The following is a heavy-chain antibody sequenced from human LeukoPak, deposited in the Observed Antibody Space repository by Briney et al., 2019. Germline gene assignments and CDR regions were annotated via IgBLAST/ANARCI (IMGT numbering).Heavy chain of an antibody. CDR2: ISGDGGST. CDR3: AKDSVYYYDSSGYFPGDY. Sequence: SGGSLRLSCAASGFTFDDYAMHWVRQAPGKGLEWVSLISGDGGSTYYADSVKGRFTISRDNSKTSLYLQMNSLRTEDTALYYCAKDSVYYYDSSGYFPGDYWGQGTLVTVSS. V-gene: IGHV3-43*02. CDR1: GFTFDDYA. D-gene: IGHD3-22*01. J-gene: IGHJ4*02.